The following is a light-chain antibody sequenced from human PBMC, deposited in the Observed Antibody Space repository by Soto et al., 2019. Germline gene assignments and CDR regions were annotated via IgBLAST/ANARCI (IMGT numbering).Light chain of an antibody. CDR2: GAS. CDR1: QSVGSTY. Sequence: EIVLTQSPGTLSLSPVERATLSCRASQSVGSTYLAWYQQKPGQAPRLLIYGASSRATGIPDRFSGSGSGTDFTLTISRLEPEDFAVYYCQQYGDSPWTFGQGTKVDIK. CDR3: QQYGDSPWT. J-gene: IGKJ1*01. V-gene: IGKV3-20*01.